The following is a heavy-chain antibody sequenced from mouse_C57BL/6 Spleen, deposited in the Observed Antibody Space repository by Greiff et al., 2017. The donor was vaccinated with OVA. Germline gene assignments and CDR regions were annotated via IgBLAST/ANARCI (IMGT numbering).Heavy chain of an antibody. Sequence: VQLQQSGPGLVKPSQSLSLTCSVTGYSITSGYYWNWIRQFPGNKLEWMGYISYDGSNNYNPSLKNRISITRDTSKNQFFLKLNSVTTEDTATYYCARGDYGSSPMDYWGQGTSVTVSS. D-gene: IGHD1-1*01. CDR1: GYSITSGYY. J-gene: IGHJ4*01. CDR3: ARGDYGSSPMDY. V-gene: IGHV3-6*01. CDR2: ISYDGSN.